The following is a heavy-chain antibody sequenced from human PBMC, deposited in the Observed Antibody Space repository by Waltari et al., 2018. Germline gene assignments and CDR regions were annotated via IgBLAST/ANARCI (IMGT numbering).Heavy chain of an antibody. J-gene: IGHJ4*02. CDR1: GYTFTSYG. Sequence: QVQLVQSGAEVKKPGASVKVSCKASGYTFTSYGISWVRQDPGQGLEWMGWISAYNGNTTYAQKLQARVTLTTDTSTSTAYMELRSLRSDDTAVYYCATDYRFVVVPAAHTYYFDYWGQGTLVTVSS. CDR3: ATDYRFVVVPAAHTYYFDY. V-gene: IGHV1-18*01. D-gene: IGHD2-2*01. CDR2: ISAYNGNT.